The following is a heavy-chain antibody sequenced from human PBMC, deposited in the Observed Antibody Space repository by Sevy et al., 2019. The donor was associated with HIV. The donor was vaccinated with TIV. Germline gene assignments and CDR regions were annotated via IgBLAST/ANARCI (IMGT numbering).Heavy chain of an antibody. CDR1: GYTFTSYR. CDR3: ARSYCSGGRCYSLAY. D-gene: IGHD2-15*01. CDR2: SSPHKGDT. J-gene: IGHJ4*02. V-gene: IGHV1-18*01. Sequence: ASVKVSCKTSGYTFTSYRITWVRQAPGKGLEWLGWSSPHKGDTNYAQRVQGRVTMITDTSTTTAYLELRSLTSDDTAEYYCARSYCSGGRCYSLAYWGQGTLVTVSS.